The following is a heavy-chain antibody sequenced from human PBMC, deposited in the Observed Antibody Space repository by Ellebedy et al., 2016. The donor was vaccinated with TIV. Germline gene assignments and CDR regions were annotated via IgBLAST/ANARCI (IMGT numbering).Heavy chain of an antibody. D-gene: IGHD3-22*01. Sequence: SLKISXAASGFTFSSYAMSWVRQAPGKGLEWVSGISWNSGSIGYADSVKGRFTISRDNAKNSLYLQMNSLRAEDTALYYCAKDRDDSSGYFSQFDYWGQGTLVTVSS. CDR2: ISWNSGSI. CDR1: GFTFSSYA. J-gene: IGHJ4*02. CDR3: AKDRDDSSGYFSQFDY. V-gene: IGHV3-9*01.